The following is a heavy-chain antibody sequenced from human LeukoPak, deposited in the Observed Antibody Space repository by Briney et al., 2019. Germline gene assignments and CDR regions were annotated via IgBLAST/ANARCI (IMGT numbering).Heavy chain of an antibody. V-gene: IGHV3-30*18. CDR1: GFTFSSYG. Sequence: GGSLRLSCAASGFTFSSYGMHWVRQAPGKGLEWVAVISYDGGNKYYADSVKGRFTISRDNSKNTLYLQMNSLRAEDTAVYYCAKDQRWLQGWYFDYWGQGTLVTVSS. J-gene: IGHJ4*02. CDR2: ISYDGGNK. D-gene: IGHD5-24*01. CDR3: AKDQRWLQGWYFDY.